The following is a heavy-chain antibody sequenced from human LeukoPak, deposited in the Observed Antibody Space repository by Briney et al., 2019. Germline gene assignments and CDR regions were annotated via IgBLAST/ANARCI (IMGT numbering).Heavy chain of an antibody. J-gene: IGHJ6*02. CDR2: IKQVGGAM. Sequence: GGSLRVSCAVSGFTFSRYWMNWVRQAQGKGLEGVANIKQVGGAMYYVDSGKGRFTVSRDNAKNSLYLQMNILRAEDTAVYYCSRDLSSTSSYAMDVWGQGTTVTVSS. CDR3: SRDLSSTSSYAMDV. V-gene: IGHV3-7*05. CDR1: GFTFSRYW. D-gene: IGHD2-2*01.